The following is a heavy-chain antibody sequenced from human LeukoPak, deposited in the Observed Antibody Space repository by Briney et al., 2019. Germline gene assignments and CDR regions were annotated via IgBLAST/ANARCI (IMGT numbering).Heavy chain of an antibody. CDR2: IWDSGSSI. CDR1: GFTFSDYY. CDR3: ARGHYGLEL. V-gene: IGHV3-11*01. Sequence: GGSLRLSCAASGFTFSDYYMSWIRQSPGKGLEWVSYIWDSGSSIYFADSVKGRFTISRDNAKKSLYLQMNSLRVEDTAVYYCARGHYGLELWGQGTTVTVSS. J-gene: IGHJ6*02.